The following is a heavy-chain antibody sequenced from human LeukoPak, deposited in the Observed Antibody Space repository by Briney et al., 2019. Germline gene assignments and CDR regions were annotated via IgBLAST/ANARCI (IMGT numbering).Heavy chain of an antibody. J-gene: IGHJ4*02. Sequence: PGGSLRLSCTASRFNFSDYTLQWVRQAPGKGLEFVSSMSPNGLYRYYFDSVKGRFIMSRDNPKNTVFLQMDSLRVEDMAVYYCRGVRDPGDFWGQGTVVTVSS. D-gene: IGHD5-24*01. CDR1: RFNFSDYT. CDR3: RGVRDPGDF. CDR2: MSPNGLYR. V-gene: IGHV3-64*02.